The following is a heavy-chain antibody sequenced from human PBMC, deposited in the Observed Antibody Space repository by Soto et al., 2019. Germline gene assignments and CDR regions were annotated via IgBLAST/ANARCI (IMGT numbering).Heavy chain of an antibody. Sequence: ASVKVSCKASGYTFTSYAMHWVRHAPGQRLEWMGWINAGNGNTKYSQKFQGRVTITRDTSASTAYMELSSLRSEDTAVYYCARDYQWLAGNFDYWGQGTLVTVSS. J-gene: IGHJ4*02. CDR3: ARDYQWLAGNFDY. CDR1: GYTFTSYA. CDR2: INAGNGNT. D-gene: IGHD6-19*01. V-gene: IGHV1-3*01.